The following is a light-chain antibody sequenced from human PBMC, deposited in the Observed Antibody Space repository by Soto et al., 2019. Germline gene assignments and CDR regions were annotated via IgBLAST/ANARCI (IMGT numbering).Light chain of an antibody. Sequence: QSALTQPPSASGAPGQSVTISCTGTSSDVGGYNYVSWYQQHPGKAPKFMIYEVSKRPSGVPDRFSGYKSGNTASLTVSGLQAEDEADYSCSSYAGSNNLVFGGGTKLPVL. J-gene: IGLJ3*02. CDR3: SSYAGSNNLV. CDR2: EVS. CDR1: SSDVGGYNY. V-gene: IGLV2-8*01.